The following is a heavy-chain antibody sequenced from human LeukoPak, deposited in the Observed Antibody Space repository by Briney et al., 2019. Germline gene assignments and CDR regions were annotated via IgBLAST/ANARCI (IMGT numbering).Heavy chain of an antibody. CDR3: ARESWREEWLRLRAFYFDY. CDR1: GYTFTSYG. J-gene: IGHJ4*02. D-gene: IGHD5-12*01. CDR2: ISAYNGNT. Sequence: GASVKVSCKASGYTFTSYGISWVRQAPGQGLEWMGWISAYNGNTNYAQKLQGRVTMTTDTSTSTAYMELRSLRSDDTAVYYCARESWREEWLRLRAFYFDYWGQGTRVTVSS. V-gene: IGHV1-18*01.